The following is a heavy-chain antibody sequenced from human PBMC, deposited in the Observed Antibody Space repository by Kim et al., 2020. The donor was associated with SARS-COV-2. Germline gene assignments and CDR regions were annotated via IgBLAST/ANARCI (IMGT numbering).Heavy chain of an antibody. CDR3: ARGVKNVLTPYYYGMDV. CDR2: IKQDGSEQ. CDR1: GFTFSIYW. V-gene: IGHV3-7*01. D-gene: IGHD1-1*01. Sequence: GGSLRLSCAASGFTFSIYWMTWVRQAPGKGLEGVANIKQDGSEQYYVDSVKGRFTISRDNAKNSLFLQMNSLRAEDTAVYYCARGVKNVLTPYYYGMDVWGQGTTVTVSS. J-gene: IGHJ6*02.